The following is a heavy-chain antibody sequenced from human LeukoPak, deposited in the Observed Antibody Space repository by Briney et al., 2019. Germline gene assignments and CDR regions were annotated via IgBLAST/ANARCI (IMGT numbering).Heavy chain of an antibody. Sequence: GASVKVSCKTSGYNFASYTMHWLRQAPGQSPEWMGSINGDNGNTKYSEKFQGRVTFTRDTSASSAYMELSRLRSEDTAVYYCARSSLGTYHYWGQGTLVTVSS. CDR1: GYNFASYT. CDR2: INGDNGNT. CDR3: ARSSLGTYHY. D-gene: IGHD3-16*02. J-gene: IGHJ4*02. V-gene: IGHV1-3*01.